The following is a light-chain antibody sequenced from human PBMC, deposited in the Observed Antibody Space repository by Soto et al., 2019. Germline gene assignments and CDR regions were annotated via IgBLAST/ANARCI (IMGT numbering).Light chain of an antibody. CDR1: QSISNF. CDR2: AAS. CDR3: QQYYNSVLT. J-gene: IGKJ4*01. Sequence: DIQMTQSPSSLSASLGYRVTITCRASQSISNFLNWFQHKPGKAPKVLISAASTLQSGVPSRFSGSVSGTDFTLTISSLQPEDSASYYCQQYYNSVLTFGGGTKVDIK. V-gene: IGKV1-39*01.